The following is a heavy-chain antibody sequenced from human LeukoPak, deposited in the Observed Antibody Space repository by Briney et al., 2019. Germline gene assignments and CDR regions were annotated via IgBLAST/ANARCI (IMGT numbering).Heavy chain of an antibody. J-gene: IGHJ4*02. V-gene: IGHV3-48*01. D-gene: IGHD3-22*01. CDR1: AFSFSSYS. Sequence: QTGGSLRLSCAASAFSFSSYSMNWVRQAPGKGLEWVSYISSSSSTIYYADSVKGRFTISRDNAKNSLYLQMNSLRAEDTAVYYCARVRTYDSSGYSYWGQGTLVTASS. CDR3: ARVRTYDSSGYSY. CDR2: ISSSSSTI.